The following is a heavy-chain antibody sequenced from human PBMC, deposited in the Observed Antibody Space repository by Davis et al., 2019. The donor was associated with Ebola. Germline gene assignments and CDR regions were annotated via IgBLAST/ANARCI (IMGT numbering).Heavy chain of an antibody. V-gene: IGHV1-69*10. CDR1: GGTFSSDG. CDR3: ARGGTWNLDYGMDV. D-gene: IGHD1-1*01. Sequence: AASVKVSCKASGGTFSSDGISWVRQPPGHGLEWMGGIIPIVEIANYAPKFQGSVTITADNSTSTASMEVNSLRSEDTAVYYCARGGTWNLDYGMDVGGQGTRVTDSS. J-gene: IGHJ6*02. CDR2: IIPIVEIA.